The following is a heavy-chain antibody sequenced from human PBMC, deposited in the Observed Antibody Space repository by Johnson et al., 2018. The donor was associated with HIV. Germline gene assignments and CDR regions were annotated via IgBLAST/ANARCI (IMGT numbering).Heavy chain of an antibody. CDR3: AKDGGSYGGAFDI. CDR2: IRYDGSNK. J-gene: IGHJ3*02. V-gene: IGHV3-30*02. D-gene: IGHD1-26*01. CDR1: GFTFSSYG. Sequence: QVQLVESGGGVVQPGGSLRLSCAAYGFTFSSYGMHWVRQAPGKGLEWVAFIRYDGSNKYYADSVKGRFTISRDNSKNTLYLQMNSLRAEETAVYYCAKDGGSYGGAFDIWVQGTMVTVSS.